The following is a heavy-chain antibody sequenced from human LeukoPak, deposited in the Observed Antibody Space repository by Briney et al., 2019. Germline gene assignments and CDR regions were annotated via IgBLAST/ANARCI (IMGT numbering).Heavy chain of an antibody. Sequence: PSETLSLTCTVSGGSISSHYWSWIRQPPGKGLEWIGYIYYSGSTNYNPSLKSRVTISVDTSKNQFSLKLSSVTAADTAVYYCARKGPYSYGLGWFDPWGQGTLVTVSS. CDR1: GGSISSHY. D-gene: IGHD5-18*01. V-gene: IGHV4-59*11. J-gene: IGHJ5*02. CDR3: ARKGPYSYGLGWFDP. CDR2: IYYSGST.